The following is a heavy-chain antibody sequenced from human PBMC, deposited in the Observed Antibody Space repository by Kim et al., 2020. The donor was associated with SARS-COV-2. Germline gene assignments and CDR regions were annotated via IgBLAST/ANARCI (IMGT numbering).Heavy chain of an antibody. J-gene: IGHJ4*02. V-gene: IGHV1-2*06. CDR2: INPNSGGT. CDR3: ATHLVIDSYYFDY. Sequence: ASVKVSCKASGYTFTGYYMHWVRQAPGQGLEWMGRINPNSGGTNYAQKFQGRVTMTRDTSISTAYMELSRLRSDDTAVYYCATHLVIDSYYFDYWGQGTLVTVSS. CDR1: GYTFTGYY. D-gene: IGHD2-21*01.